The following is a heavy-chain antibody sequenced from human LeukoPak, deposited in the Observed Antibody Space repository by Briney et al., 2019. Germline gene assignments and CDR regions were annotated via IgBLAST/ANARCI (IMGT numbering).Heavy chain of an antibody. Sequence: SGTLSLTCTVSGGSISSYYWSWIRQPPGKGLEWIGYIYYSGSTNYNPSLKSRVTISVDTSKNQFSLKLSSVTAADTAVYYCARDGSRRPGIAAAGFDYWGQGTLVTVSS. D-gene: IGHD6-13*01. V-gene: IGHV4-59*01. CDR3: ARDGSRRPGIAAAGFDY. CDR2: IYYSGST. J-gene: IGHJ4*02. CDR1: GGSISSYY.